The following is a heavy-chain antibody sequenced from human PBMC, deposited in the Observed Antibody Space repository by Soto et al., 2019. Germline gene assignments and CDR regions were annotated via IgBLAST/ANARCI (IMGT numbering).Heavy chain of an antibody. V-gene: IGHV3-30-3*01. CDR3: ASSPRKYQLLFEYYYYGMDV. Sequence: GGSLRLSCAASGFTFSSYAMHWVRQAPGKGLEWVAVISYDGSNKYYADSVKGRFTISRDNSKNTLYLQMNSLRAEDTAVYYCASSPRKYQLLFEYYYYGMDVWGQWTTVIVSS. J-gene: IGHJ6*02. D-gene: IGHD2-2*01. CDR1: GFTFSSYA. CDR2: ISYDGSNK.